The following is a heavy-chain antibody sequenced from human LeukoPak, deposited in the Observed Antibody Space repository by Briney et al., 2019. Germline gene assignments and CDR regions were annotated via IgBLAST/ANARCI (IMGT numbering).Heavy chain of an antibody. CDR1: GFTFEDYG. CDR3: AKDIVKGSASGTFDH. CDR2: ISWNSGRL. V-gene: IGHV3-9*01. J-gene: IGHJ4*02. Sequence: GGSLRLSCSGSGFTFEDYGMHWVRQAPGKGLEWVASISWNSGRLGYGDSVEGRFTVSRDNAKNSLSLEMNSLRVEDTAFYFCAKDIVKGSASGTFDHWGQGTLVTVSS. D-gene: IGHD3-10*01.